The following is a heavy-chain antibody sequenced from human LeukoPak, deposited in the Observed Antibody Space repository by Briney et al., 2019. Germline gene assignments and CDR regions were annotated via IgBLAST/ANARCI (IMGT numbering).Heavy chain of an antibody. CDR2: IYYSGST. CDR1: GGSISSSSYY. J-gene: IGHJ4*02. Sequence: SETLSLTRTVSGGSISSSSYYWGWIRQPPGKGLEWIGSIYYSGSTYYNPSLKSRVTISVDTSKNQFSLKLSSVTAADTAVYYCARVAAAGNDYWGQGTLVTVSS. D-gene: IGHD6-13*01. CDR3: ARVAAAGNDY. V-gene: IGHV4-39*07.